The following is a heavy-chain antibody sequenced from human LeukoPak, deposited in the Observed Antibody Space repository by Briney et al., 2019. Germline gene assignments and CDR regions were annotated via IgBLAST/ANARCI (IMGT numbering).Heavy chain of an antibody. CDR2: ITSSGGST. CDR3: ATDVTGGAISF. D-gene: IGHD1-14*01. V-gene: IGHV3-23*01. Sequence: PGGPLRLSCAASGFPFSTYAMSWLRQAPGKWLEWVSIITSSGGSTNYADSVKGRFTISRDNSKNTLYLQMNSLKPDDTAVYYCATDVTGGAISFWGQGALVTVSS. J-gene: IGHJ4*02. CDR1: GFPFSTYA.